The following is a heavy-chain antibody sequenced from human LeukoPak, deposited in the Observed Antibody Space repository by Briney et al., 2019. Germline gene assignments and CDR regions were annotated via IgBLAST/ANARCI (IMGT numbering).Heavy chain of an antibody. CDR2: IYPADSDT. D-gene: IGHD3-22*01. V-gene: IGHV5-51*01. CDR1: GYSFSTYW. Sequence: GESLKISCKGSGYSFSTYWIAWVRQMPGKGPEWVGIIYPADSDTRYSPSFQGQVTISADKSINTAYVQWSSLRASDTAIYYCARLRHVVVVITRWSNWFDPWGQGTLVTVSS. J-gene: IGHJ5*02. CDR3: ARLRHVVVVITRWSNWFDP.